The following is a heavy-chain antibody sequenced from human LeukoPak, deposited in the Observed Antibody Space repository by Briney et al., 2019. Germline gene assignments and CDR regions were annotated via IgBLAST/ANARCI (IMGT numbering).Heavy chain of an antibody. J-gene: IGHJ4*02. CDR2: IYYSGST. Sequence: SQTPSLTCTVSGGSISSGDYYWSWIRQPPGKGLEWIGYIYYSGSTYYNPSLKSRVTISVDTSKNQFSLKLSSVTAADTAVYYCARAEAPLWFGEFQGGYFDYWGQGTLVTVSS. V-gene: IGHV4-30-4*01. CDR1: GGSISSGDYY. D-gene: IGHD3-10*01. CDR3: ARAEAPLWFGEFQGGYFDY.